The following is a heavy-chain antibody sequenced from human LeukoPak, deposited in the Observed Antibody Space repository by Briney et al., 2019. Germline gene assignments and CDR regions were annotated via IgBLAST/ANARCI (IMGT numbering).Heavy chain of an antibody. CDR1: GFTFSWYW. D-gene: IGHD3-3*01. CDR3: ARGLLEWLRLETYYFDY. CDR2: IKTDGSQT. Sequence: GGSLRLSCAASGFTFSWYWMSWVRQAPEKGLEWVANIKTDGSQTYYVDSVKGRFNISRDNAKNSLYLQMNSLAVDDTATYYCARGLLEWLRLETYYFDYWGQGSQVTVSS. V-gene: IGHV3-7*01. J-gene: IGHJ4*02.